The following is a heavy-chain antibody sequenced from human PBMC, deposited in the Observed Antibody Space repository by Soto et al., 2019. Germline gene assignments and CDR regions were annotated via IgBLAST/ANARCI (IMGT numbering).Heavy chain of an antibody. D-gene: IGHD3-3*01. CDR1: GGTFSSYS. CDR2: IIPIFGTA. Sequence: RASVEVSCKASGGTFSSYSISWVRQAPGQGLEWMGGIIPIFGTANYAQKFQGRVTITADESTSTAYMELSSLRSEDTAVYYCARSFDFWSGFTFDPWGQGTLVTVSS. V-gene: IGHV1-69*13. CDR3: ARSFDFWSGFTFDP. J-gene: IGHJ5*02.